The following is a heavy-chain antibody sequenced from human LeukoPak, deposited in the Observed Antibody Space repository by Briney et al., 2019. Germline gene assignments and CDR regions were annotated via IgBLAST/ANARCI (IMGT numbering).Heavy chain of an antibody. J-gene: IGHJ4*02. CDR3: ARATVVTPGVFDY. CDR1: GGSISSYY. CDR2: IDYSGWT. V-gene: IGHV4-59*12. Sequence: PSETLSLTCTVSGGSISSYYWSWIRQPPGKGLEWIGYIDYSGWTNYNPSLESRVTISLEPSKHQFSLKLTSVTAADTAIYYCARATVVTPGVFDYWGQGTLVTVSS. D-gene: IGHD4-23*01.